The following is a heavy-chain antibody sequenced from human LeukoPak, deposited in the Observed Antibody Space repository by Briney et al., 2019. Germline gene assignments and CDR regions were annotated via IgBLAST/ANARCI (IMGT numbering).Heavy chain of an antibody. V-gene: IGHV3-23*01. CDR2: TSGSGGST. Sequence: RGSLRLSCAPAAFTFSSYAMSWDRHAHGKGLGWVSATSGSGGSTYYAGSRKGRLAISRDNSKNTLYLQMNSLRAEETAVYYCAKVMTRTMVRGVPPSDYWGQGTLVTVSS. D-gene: IGHD3-10*01. CDR1: AFTFSSYA. J-gene: IGHJ4*02. CDR3: AKVMTRTMVRGVPPSDY.